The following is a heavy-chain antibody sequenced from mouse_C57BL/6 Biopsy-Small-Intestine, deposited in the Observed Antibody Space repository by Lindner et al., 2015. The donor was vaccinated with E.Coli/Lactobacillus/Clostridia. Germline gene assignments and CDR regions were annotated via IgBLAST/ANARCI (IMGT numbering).Heavy chain of an antibody. V-gene: IGHV1-81*01. Sequence: VQLQESGAELARPGASVKLSCKASGYTSTSYGISWVKQRTGQGLEWIGEIYPRSGNTYYNEKFKGKATLTADKSSSTAYMELRSLTSGDSAVYFCARWGLLRGYFDVWGTGTTVTVSS. CDR1: GYTSTSYG. J-gene: IGHJ1*03. CDR3: ARWGLLRGYFDV. D-gene: IGHD6-1*01. CDR2: IYPRSGNT.